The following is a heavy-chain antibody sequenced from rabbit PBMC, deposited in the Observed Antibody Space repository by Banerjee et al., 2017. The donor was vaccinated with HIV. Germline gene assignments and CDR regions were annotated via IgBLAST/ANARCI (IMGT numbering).Heavy chain of an antibody. J-gene: IGHJ3*01. CDR2: IYAGSSGST. CDR1: GFSFSSSYW. D-gene: IGHD2-1*01. CDR3: ARDENDGFIDYDL. V-gene: IGHV1S40*01. Sequence: QSLEESGGDLVKPGASLTLTCTASGFSFSSSYWICWVRQAPGKGLEWIACIYAGSSGSTYYASWAKGRFTISKTSSTTVTLQMTSLTAADTATYFCARDENDGFIDYDLWGQGTLVTVS.